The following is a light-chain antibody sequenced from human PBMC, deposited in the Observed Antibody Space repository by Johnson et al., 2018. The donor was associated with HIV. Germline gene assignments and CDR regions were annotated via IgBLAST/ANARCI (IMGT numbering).Light chain of an antibody. CDR1: SSNIGNNY. CDR2: DNN. Sequence: QSVLTQPPSVSAAPGQKVTISCSGSSSNIGNNYVSWYQQLPGTAPKLLIYDNNKRPSGIPDRFSGSNSGTSATLGITGLQTGDAADYYCGTWDSSLSASYVFGTGTKVTVL. J-gene: IGLJ1*01. CDR3: GTWDSSLSASYV. V-gene: IGLV1-51*01.